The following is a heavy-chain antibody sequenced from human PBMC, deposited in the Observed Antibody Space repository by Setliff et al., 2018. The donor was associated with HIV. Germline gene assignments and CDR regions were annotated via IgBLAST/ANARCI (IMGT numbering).Heavy chain of an antibody. J-gene: IGHJ4*02. CDR3: ARSPGDYLFDY. CDR1: GYTFTSYY. CDR2: INAGYGNT. Sequence: ASVKVFCKASGYTFTSYYMHWVRQAPGQSLEWMGWINAGYGNTKYSQKFQGRVTITRDASASTAYMELSSLRSEDTAAYYCARSPGDYLFDYWGQGTLVTVSS. D-gene: IGHD4-17*01. V-gene: IGHV1-3*01.